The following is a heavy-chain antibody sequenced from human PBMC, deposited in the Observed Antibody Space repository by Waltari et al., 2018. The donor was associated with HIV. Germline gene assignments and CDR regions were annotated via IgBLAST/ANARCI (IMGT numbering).Heavy chain of an antibody. CDR2: IKQDGSEK. J-gene: IGHJ6*02. Sequence: EVQLVESGGGLVQRGGSRRLSCAASGFTFRSYWMSWVRQAPCKGLEWVANIKQDGSEKYYVDSVKGRFTISRDNAKNSLYLQMNSLRAEDTAVYYCARITIFGVVNDYGMDVWGQGTTVTVSS. D-gene: IGHD3-3*01. V-gene: IGHV3-7*01. CDR1: GFTFRSYW. CDR3: ARITIFGVVNDYGMDV.